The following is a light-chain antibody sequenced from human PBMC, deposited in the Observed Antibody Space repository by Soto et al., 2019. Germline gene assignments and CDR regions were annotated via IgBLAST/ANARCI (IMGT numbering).Light chain of an antibody. CDR1: SSDVGAYNY. J-gene: IGLJ1*01. CDR2: EVS. V-gene: IGLV2-8*01. Sequence: QSALTQPPSASGSPGQSVTIPCTGTSSDVGAYNYVSWYQQHPGTAPKLVIYEVSKRPSGVTDRFSGSKSGNTASLTVSVLQGEDEADYYCSSHAGRIDVFGTGTKLTVL. CDR3: SSHAGRIDV.